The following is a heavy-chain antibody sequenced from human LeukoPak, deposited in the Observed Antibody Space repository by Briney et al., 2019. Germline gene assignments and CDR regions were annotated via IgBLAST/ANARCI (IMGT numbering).Heavy chain of an antibody. CDR3: ARDLGYCSSTSCYNWFDP. J-gene: IGHJ5*02. Sequence: ASVKVSCKASGYTFTSYGISWVRQAPGQGLEWMGWTSAYNGNTNYAQKLQGRVTMTTDTSTSTAYMELRSLRSDDTAVYYCARDLGYCSSTSCYNWFDPWGQGTLVTVSS. CDR2: TSAYNGNT. V-gene: IGHV1-18*01. CDR1: GYTFTSYG. D-gene: IGHD2-2*01.